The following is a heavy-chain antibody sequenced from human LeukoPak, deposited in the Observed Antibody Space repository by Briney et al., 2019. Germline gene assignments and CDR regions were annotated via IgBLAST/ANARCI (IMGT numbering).Heavy chain of an antibody. CDR2: INPSGGST. CDR3: ARGGYPSVTTRKYYFDY. J-gene: IGHJ4*02. Sequence: ASVKVSCKASGYTFTSYYMHWVRQAPGQGLEWMGIINPSGGSTNYAQKFQGRVTITTDESTSTAYMELSSLRSEDTAVYYCARGGYPSVTTRKYYFDYWGQGTLVTVSS. CDR1: GYTFTSYY. D-gene: IGHD4-17*01. V-gene: IGHV1-46*01.